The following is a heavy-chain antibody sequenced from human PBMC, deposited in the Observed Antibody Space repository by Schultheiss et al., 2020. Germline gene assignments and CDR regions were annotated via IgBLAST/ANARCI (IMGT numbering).Heavy chain of an antibody. CDR2: ISGSGGGT. V-gene: IGHV3-23*01. Sequence: GGSLRLSCAASGFTFSSYSMNWVRQAPGKGLEWVSTISGSGGGTYYANSVKGRFTISRDNSKNTLYLQMNSLRAEDTAVYYCAKVAYSYGDTRYYFDYWGQGTLVTVSS. CDR1: GFTFSSYS. D-gene: IGHD5-18*01. CDR3: AKVAYSYGDTRYYFDY. J-gene: IGHJ4*02.